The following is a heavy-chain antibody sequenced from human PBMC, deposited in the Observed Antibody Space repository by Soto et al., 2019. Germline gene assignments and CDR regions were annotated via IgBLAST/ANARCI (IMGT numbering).Heavy chain of an antibody. V-gene: IGHV1-24*01. CDR3: ATAASITKAFDI. D-gene: IGHD3-10*01. Sequence: ASVKVSCKVSGYTLTELSMHWVRQAPGKGLEWMGGFDPEDGETIYAQKFQGRVTMTEDTSTDTAYMELSSLRSEDTAVYYCATAASITKAFDIWGQGTMVTVSS. CDR2: FDPEDGET. J-gene: IGHJ3*02. CDR1: GYTLTELS.